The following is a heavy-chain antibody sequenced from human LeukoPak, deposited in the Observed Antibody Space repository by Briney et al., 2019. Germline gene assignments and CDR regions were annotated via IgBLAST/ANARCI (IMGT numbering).Heavy chain of an antibody. Sequence: PGGSLRLSCAASGFTFTSFGMHWVRQAPGKGLEWVSFIQYDGSNKYYADSVKGRFTISRDDSKNTLYLQMNSLRGDDTAVYYCEKEVLNRPTEGYWGQGTLVTVSS. V-gene: IGHV3-30*02. CDR2: IQYDGSNK. D-gene: IGHD2/OR15-2a*01. CDR1: GFTFTSFG. J-gene: IGHJ4*02. CDR3: EKEVLNRPTEGY.